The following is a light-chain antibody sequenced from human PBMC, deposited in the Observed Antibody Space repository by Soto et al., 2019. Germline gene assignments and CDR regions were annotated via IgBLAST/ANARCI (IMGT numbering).Light chain of an antibody. Sequence: QAVVTQPRSVSGSPGQSVTISCTGTSSDVGGYNYVSWYQQHPGKAPKLMIYDVSKRPSGVPDRFSGSKSGNTASLTISGLQAEDEADYYCCSYAASYTLVFGGGTQLTVL. V-gene: IGLV2-11*01. CDR2: DVS. CDR3: CSYAASYTLV. CDR1: SSDVGGYNY. J-gene: IGLJ2*01.